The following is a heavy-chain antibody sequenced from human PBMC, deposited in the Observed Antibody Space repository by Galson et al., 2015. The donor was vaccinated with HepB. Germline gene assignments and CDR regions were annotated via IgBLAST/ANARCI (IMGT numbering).Heavy chain of an antibody. J-gene: IGHJ6*02. CDR2: INAGNGNT. V-gene: IGHV1-3*01. CDR3: ARGGVIVVVVAADGMDV. D-gene: IGHD2-15*01. Sequence: SVKVSCKASGYTFTSYAMHWVRQAPGQRLEWMGWINAGNGNTKYSQKFQGRVTITRDTSASTAYMELSSLRSEDTAVYYCARGGVIVVVVAADGMDVWGQGTTVTVSS. CDR1: GYTFTSYA.